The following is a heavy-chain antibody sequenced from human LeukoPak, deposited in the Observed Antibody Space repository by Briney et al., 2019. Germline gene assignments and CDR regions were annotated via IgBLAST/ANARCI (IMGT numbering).Heavy chain of an antibody. CDR1: GFSFRSFA. Sequence: GSLRLSCAASGFSFRSFAMTWVRQAPGKGLEWVSALSQGGDYTYYADSVKGRFTISRDNFKSTLFLQVNSLRAEDTAVYYCAKWGDTSGYYDYWGQGPLVTVSS. J-gene: IGHJ4*02. CDR2: LSQGGDYT. D-gene: IGHD3-22*01. CDR3: AKWGDTSGYYDY. V-gene: IGHV3-23*01.